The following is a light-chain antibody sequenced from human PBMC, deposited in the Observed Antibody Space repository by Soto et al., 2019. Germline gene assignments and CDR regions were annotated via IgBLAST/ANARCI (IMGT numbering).Light chain of an antibody. CDR1: QSVSSY. CDR2: DAS. Sequence: EIVLTQSPATLSLSPGERATLSCRASQSVSSYLAWYQQKPGQAPRLLIYDASNRATGIQARFSGSGSGTDFTLTISVLDPADFAVYCYQQRSNWFFTFGHGTKVDIK. J-gene: IGKJ3*01. V-gene: IGKV3-11*01. CDR3: QQRSNWFFT.